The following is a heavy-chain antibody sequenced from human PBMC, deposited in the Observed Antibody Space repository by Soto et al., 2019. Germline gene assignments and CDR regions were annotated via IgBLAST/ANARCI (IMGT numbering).Heavy chain of an antibody. J-gene: IGHJ6*02. V-gene: IGHV5-10-1*01. Sequence: PGESLKISCKGSGYSFTSYWISWVRQMPGKGLEWMGRIDPSDSYTNYSPSFQGHVTISADKSISTAYLQWSSLKASDTAMYYWARRLAWEQQLVFSDYYGMDVWGRGTTVTVSS. CDR1: GYSFTSYW. CDR3: ARRLAWEQQLVFSDYYGMDV. CDR2: IDPSDSYT. D-gene: IGHD6-13*01.